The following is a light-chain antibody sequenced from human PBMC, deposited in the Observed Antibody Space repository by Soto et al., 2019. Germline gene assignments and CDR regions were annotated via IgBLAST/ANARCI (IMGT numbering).Light chain of an antibody. Sequence: AIQVTQSPSSLSASVGDRVTITCRASQAIRTDLGWYQQKPGKAPKLLIFAASNLHSGVPSRFSGSGSGTDFTLTINNLQAEDFATYFCLQDYSWPWTFGQGTKVEV. CDR2: AAS. V-gene: IGKV1-6*01. CDR3: LQDYSWPWT. J-gene: IGKJ1*01. CDR1: QAIRTD.